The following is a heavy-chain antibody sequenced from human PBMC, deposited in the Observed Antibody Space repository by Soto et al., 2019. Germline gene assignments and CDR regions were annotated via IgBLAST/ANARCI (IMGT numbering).Heavy chain of an antibody. D-gene: IGHD2-2*01. CDR2: ISGSGASP. V-gene: IGHV3-23*01. CDR3: AKARCSTTNCYVPDY. J-gene: IGHJ4*02. Sequence: GSLRLSCAASGLTFSTYTMSWVRRAPGKGLEWVSAISGSGASPSYADSVQGRFTISRDNPKRTLYLQMNNLRAEDTAVYYCAKARCSTTNCYVPDYWGQGTLVTVSS. CDR1: GLTFSTYT.